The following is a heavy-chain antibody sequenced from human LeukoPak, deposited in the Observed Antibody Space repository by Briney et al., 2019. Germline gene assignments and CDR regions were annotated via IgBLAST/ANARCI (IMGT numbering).Heavy chain of an antibody. CDR1: GFTFSSYA. Sequence: GGSLRLSCAASGFTFSSYAMHWVRQAPGKGLEWVAVISYDGSNKYYADSVKGRFTISRDNSKNTLYLQMNSLRAEDTAVYYCARVPNSSGLSDYWGQGTLVTVSS. D-gene: IGHD6-19*01. CDR2: ISYDGSNK. V-gene: IGHV3-30-3*01. J-gene: IGHJ4*02. CDR3: ARVPNSSGLSDY.